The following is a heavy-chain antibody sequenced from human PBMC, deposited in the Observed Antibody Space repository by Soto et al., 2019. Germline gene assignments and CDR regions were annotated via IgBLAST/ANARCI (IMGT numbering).Heavy chain of an antibody. CDR2: ISYDGSNE. CDR1: VFTFSSYG. J-gene: IGHJ4*02. Sequence: GWSLRLSCASSVFTFSSYGMHWVRQAPGKGLEWVAVISYDGSNEYYADSVKGRFTISRDNSKNTLYLQMNSLRAEDTAVYYCARKMSNCGGDCYYIDYWGQGTLVTVSS. D-gene: IGHD2-21*02. V-gene: IGHV3-30*03. CDR3: ARKMSNCGGDCYYIDY.